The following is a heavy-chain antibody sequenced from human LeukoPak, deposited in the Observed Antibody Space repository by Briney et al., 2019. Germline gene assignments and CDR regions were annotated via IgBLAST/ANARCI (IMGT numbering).Heavy chain of an antibody. D-gene: IGHD3-9*01. J-gene: IGHJ5*02. CDR2: VYSSGST. CDR1: GGSISSYY. V-gene: IGHV4-4*07. CDR3: ARRGEYDILTGHYNWFDP. Sequence: SETLSLTCNVSGGSISSYYWSWIRQFAGKGLEWIGRVYSSGSTNYKPSLKSRVTISVDTSKNQFSLKLSSVTAADTAVYYCARRGEYDILTGHYNWFDPWGQGTLVTVSS.